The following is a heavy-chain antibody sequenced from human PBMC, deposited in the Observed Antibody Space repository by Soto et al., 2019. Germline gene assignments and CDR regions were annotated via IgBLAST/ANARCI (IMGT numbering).Heavy chain of an antibody. Sequence: PSETLSLTCTVSGGSISSGSYYWSWIRQHPGRGLEWIGYIYYSGTTLYNPSLKSRVTISVDTSNNQFSLRLNSVTAADTAIYYCARASPSAYSNYGFDYWGQGTLVTVSS. D-gene: IGHD4-4*01. CDR2: IYYSGTT. J-gene: IGHJ4*02. CDR3: ARASPSAYSNYGFDY. CDR1: GGSISSGSYY. V-gene: IGHV4-31*03.